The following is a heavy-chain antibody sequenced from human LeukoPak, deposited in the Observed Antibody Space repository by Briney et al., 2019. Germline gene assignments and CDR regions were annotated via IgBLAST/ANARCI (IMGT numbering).Heavy chain of an antibody. CDR3: ARDPRTVRI. V-gene: IGHV3-48*04. Sequence: QPGRSLRLSCAASGFTFSSYGMHWVRQAPGKGLEWLSYISGNGGVIQYADSVKGRFTISRDNAKNLLYLQMDSLRVEDTAIYYCARDPRTVRIWGQGTLVTVSS. CDR2: ISGNGGVI. J-gene: IGHJ4*02. CDR1: GFTFSSYG. D-gene: IGHD1-1*01.